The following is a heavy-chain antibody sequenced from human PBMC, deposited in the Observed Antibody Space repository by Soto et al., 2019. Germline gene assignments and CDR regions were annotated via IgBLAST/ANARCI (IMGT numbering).Heavy chain of an antibody. CDR1: GDTFNTFA. V-gene: IGHV1-69*01. D-gene: IGHD1-20*01. CDR3: ARSPGITGNQASQHAMDV. Sequence: QVQLVQSGAEVKKPGSSVTVSCKASGDTFNTFAFSWVRQAPGQGLEWMGGIIPIFGKPDYAQKFPGRVTISADESTRTISLEVSSLRSEDTAVYYCARSPGITGNQASQHAMDVWGQGTTVTVSS. J-gene: IGHJ6*02. CDR2: IIPIFGKP.